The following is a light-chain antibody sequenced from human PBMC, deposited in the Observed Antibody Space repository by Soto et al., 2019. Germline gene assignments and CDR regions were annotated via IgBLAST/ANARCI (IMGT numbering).Light chain of an antibody. Sequence: EIVLTQSPGTLSLSPGERATLSCRASQSVSSSYLAWYQQKPGQAPRLLIYGASSRATGIQDRFSGSGSGTDFTLTISSLEPQDFAVYYFQQYGSSPWTFDQRTKVEIK. CDR1: QSVSSSY. V-gene: IGKV3-20*01. CDR2: GAS. CDR3: QQYGSSPWT. J-gene: IGKJ1*01.